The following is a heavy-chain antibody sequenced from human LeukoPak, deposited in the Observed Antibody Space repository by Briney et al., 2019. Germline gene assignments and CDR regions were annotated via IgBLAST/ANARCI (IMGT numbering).Heavy chain of an antibody. CDR3: ARAYYDSSNGFYYYYMDV. Sequence: SETLSLTCTVSGGSIISSLYYWGWIRQPPGKGLEWIANIYYSGSTYCNPSLKSRVTISVDTSKNQFSLKLSSVTAADTAVYYCARAYYDSSNGFYYYYMDVWGEGTTVTVSS. CDR2: IYYSGST. CDR1: GGSIISSLYY. V-gene: IGHV4-39*07. J-gene: IGHJ6*03. D-gene: IGHD3-22*01.